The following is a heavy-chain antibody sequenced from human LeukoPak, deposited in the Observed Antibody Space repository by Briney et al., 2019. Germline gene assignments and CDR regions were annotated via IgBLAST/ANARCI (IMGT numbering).Heavy chain of an antibody. D-gene: IGHD5-24*01. V-gene: IGHV1-8*01. Sequence: ASVKVSCKASGYTFTSYDINWVRQATGQGLEWMGWMNPNSGNTGYAQKFQGRVTMTRNTSISTAYMELGSLRSEDTAVYYCARQRRARHRWFDPWGQGTLVTVSS. CDR1: GYTFTSYD. CDR3: ARQRRARHRWFDP. J-gene: IGHJ5*02. CDR2: MNPNSGNT.